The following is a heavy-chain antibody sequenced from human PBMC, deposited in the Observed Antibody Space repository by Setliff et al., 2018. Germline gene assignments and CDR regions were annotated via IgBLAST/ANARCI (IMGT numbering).Heavy chain of an antibody. CDR3: VRVEAGYCSSTSCYVVGAFDI. J-gene: IGHJ3*02. D-gene: IGHD2-2*03. CDR1: GDSMSNFF. CDR2: IYTSGST. Sequence: NPSETLSLTCSVTGDSMSNFFWSWVRQPPEKGLEWIGYIYTSGSTNYNPSLKSRGTISVDTSRNQFSLKLSSVTATDTAVYYCVRVEAGYCSSTSCYVVGAFDIWGQGTMVTVS. V-gene: IGHV4-4*08.